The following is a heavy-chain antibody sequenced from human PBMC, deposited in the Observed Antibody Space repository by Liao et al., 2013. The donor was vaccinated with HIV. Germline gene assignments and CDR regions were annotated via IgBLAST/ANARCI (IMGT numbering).Heavy chain of an antibody. CDR3: ARSSRYCAGICYPLDI. CDR1: GGSISSGGYS. V-gene: IGHV4-30-2*01. CDR2: IHYSGST. Sequence: QLQLQESGSGLVKPSQTLSLTCAVSGGSISSGGYSWSWIRQPPGKGLEWIGEIHYSGSTTYTPSLKSRVTISRDTSRSQFSLKLSSVTVADTALYYCARSSRYCAGICYPLDIWGQGTWSPFLQ. D-gene: IGHD2-8*02. J-gene: IGHJ3*02.